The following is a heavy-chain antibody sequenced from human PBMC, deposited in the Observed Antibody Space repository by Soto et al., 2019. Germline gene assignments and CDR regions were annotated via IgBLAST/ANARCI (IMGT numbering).Heavy chain of an antibody. CDR3: ARDAGSIASRDGYYYYYGMDV. Sequence: ASVKVSCKASGYTFTSYDINWVRQATGQGLEWMGWMNPNSGNTGYAQKFQGRVTMTRNTSISTAYMELSSLRSEDTAVYYCARDAGSIASRDGYYYYYGMDVWGQGTTVTV. D-gene: IGHD2-21*01. CDR1: GYTFTSYD. V-gene: IGHV1-8*01. CDR2: MNPNSGNT. J-gene: IGHJ6*02.